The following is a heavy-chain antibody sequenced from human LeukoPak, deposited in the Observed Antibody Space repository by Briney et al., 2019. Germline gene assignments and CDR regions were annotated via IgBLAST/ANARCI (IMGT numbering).Heavy chain of an antibody. CDR2: IKEDGHEK. V-gene: IGHV3-7*01. J-gene: IGHJ4*02. CDR3: ARHGYYVFDY. CDR1: GFTFSSHW. D-gene: IGHD4-17*01. Sequence: GGFLRLSCAGSGFTFSSHWVGWVRQAPGKGLEWLANIKEDGHEKYYVDSVQGRFTISRDNAKNSLFLQMDSLRAEDTAVYFCARHGYYVFDYWGQGTLVTVSS.